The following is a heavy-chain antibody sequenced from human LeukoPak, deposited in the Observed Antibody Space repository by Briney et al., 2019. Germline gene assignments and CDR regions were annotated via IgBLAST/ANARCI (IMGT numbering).Heavy chain of an antibody. CDR1: GGSFSGYY. CDR3: ARGLRGIAAAGTRVNWFDP. V-gene: IGHV4-34*01. D-gene: IGHD6-13*01. Sequence: NTSETLSLTCAVYGGSFSGYYWSWIRQPPGKGLEWIGEINHSGSTNYNPSLKSRVTISVDTSKNQFSLKLSSVTAADTAVYYCARGLRGIAAAGTRVNWFDPWGQGTLVTVSS. J-gene: IGHJ5*02. CDR2: INHSGST.